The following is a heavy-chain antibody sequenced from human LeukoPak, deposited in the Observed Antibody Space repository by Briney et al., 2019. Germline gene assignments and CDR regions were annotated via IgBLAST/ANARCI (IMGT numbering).Heavy chain of an antibody. Sequence: GGSLRLSCAASGFTFSRYGMLWVRQAPGKGLEWVAFIENDGTNEYYADSVKGRFIISRDNSKNTLYLQMNSLRLEDTAGYYCAKGAGYSSNWNFDYWGQGTLVTVSS. CDR3: AKGAGYSSNWNFDY. CDR1: GFTFSRYG. J-gene: IGHJ4*02. CDR2: IENDGTNE. D-gene: IGHD6-13*01. V-gene: IGHV3-30*02.